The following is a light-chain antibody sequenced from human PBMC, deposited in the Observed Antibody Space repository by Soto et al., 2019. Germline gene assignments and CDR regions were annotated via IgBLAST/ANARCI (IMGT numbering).Light chain of an antibody. CDR1: QTITNW. V-gene: IGKV1-5*01. Sequence: DIQMTQSPSTLSASVGDRVTITCRASQTITNWLAWYQQKPGKAPRLLIYDASSLESGVPSRFSGSGSGTEFTLTISSLQPDDFTPYYGQQYHSYPWTVGQGTKVEIK. CDR2: DAS. J-gene: IGKJ1*01. CDR3: QQYHSYPWT.